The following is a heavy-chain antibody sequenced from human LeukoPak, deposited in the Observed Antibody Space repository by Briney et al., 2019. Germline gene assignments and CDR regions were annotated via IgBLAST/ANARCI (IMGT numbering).Heavy chain of an antibody. CDR1: GFSFSSYG. D-gene: IGHD3-22*01. CDR3: ARLFRYDKEDY. J-gene: IGHJ4*02. V-gene: IGHV3-20*04. Sequence: GGSLRLSCVASGFSFSSYGMSWVRQAPGKGLEWVSYITWNGGTTGYADSVKGRFTISRDNAKNSLYLQMNSLRAEDTAFYYCARLFRYDKEDYWGQGTLVTVSS. CDR2: ITWNGGTT.